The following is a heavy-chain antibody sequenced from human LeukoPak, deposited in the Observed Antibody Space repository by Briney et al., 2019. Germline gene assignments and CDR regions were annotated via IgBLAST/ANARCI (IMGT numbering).Heavy chain of an antibody. CDR1: GGSISSYY. Sequence: SETLSLTCTVSGGSISSYYWSWTRQPPGKGLEWIGYIYYSGSTNYNPSLKSRVTISVDTSKNQFSLKLSSVTAADTAVYYCARGSGYDAFDIWGQGTMVTVSS. V-gene: IGHV4-59*01. CDR3: ARGSGYDAFDI. D-gene: IGHD3-22*01. CDR2: IYYSGST. J-gene: IGHJ3*02.